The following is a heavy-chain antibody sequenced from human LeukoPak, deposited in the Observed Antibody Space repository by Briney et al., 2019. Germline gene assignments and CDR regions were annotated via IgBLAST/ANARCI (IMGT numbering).Heavy chain of an antibody. D-gene: IGHD6-19*01. CDR3: AGGGRVAVAGTGYYYYYMDV. CDR1: GGSISSGSYY. Sequence: SETLSLTCTVSGGSISSGSYYWPWLRPPAGEGLEWIGRINTSGSTNYNPSPKSRVTISVDTARNQFSLRLSSVTAADTAVYYCAGGGRVAVAGTGYYYYYMDVWGKGTTVTVSS. CDR2: INTSGST. J-gene: IGHJ6*03. V-gene: IGHV4-61*02.